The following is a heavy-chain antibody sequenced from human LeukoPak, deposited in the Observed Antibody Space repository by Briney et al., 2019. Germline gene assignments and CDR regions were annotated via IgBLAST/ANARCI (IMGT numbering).Heavy chain of an antibody. J-gene: IGHJ6*03. V-gene: IGHV3-7*03. CDR1: RFTFSIYW. Sequence: GGSLRFSCAASRFTFSIYWMSWVRQAPGKGLEWVADINQGGSETYYVDSVMGRFTISRDNTKNSLFLEMNSLRAEDTAVYYCARMFSGAYGGSSAYYFYYMEVWGKGTTVTVSS. CDR3: ARMFSGAYGGSSAYYFYYMEV. D-gene: IGHD4-23*01. CDR2: INQGGSET.